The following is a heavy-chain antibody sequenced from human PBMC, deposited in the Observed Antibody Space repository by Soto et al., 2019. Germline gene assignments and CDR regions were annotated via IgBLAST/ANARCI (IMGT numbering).Heavy chain of an antibody. D-gene: IGHD6-6*01. Sequence: QVQLVQSGAEVKKPGSSVKVSCKASGGTFSSYAISWVRQAPGQGLEWMGGIIPIFGTANYAQKFQGRVTITADESTSTAYMELSSLRSEDTAVYYCARAGDSSSPSPPYSYYGMDVWGQGTTVTVSS. CDR3: ARAGDSSSPSPPYSYYGMDV. V-gene: IGHV1-69*12. CDR1: GGTFSSYA. J-gene: IGHJ6*02. CDR2: IIPIFGTA.